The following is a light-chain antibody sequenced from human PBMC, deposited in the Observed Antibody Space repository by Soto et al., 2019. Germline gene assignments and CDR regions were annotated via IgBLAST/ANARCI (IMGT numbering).Light chain of an antibody. CDR2: GAS. J-gene: IGKJ3*01. Sequence: DIQMTQSPSSLSASVGDRVTITCRASQDISNFLVWFQQKPGKVPNLLIYGASTLQSGAPSRFSGSGSGTDLTLTISRLQPEHVATYFCKKYNSAPCTFGPGTTVDIK. CDR3: KKYNSAPCT. CDR1: QDISNF. V-gene: IGKV1-27*01.